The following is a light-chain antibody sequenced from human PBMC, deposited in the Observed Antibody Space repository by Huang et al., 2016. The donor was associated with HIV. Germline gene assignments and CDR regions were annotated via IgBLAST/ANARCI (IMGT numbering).Light chain of an antibody. Sequence: EIVLTQSPGTLSLSPGERATLSCRTSQSVGSTYLVWYQQKRGQAPRLLIYATSSRATGSPEVFSGGGSGTDFTLTISRLEAEDFAVYYCQHYGSSPPYTFGQGTKVEIK. CDR1: QSVGSTY. J-gene: IGKJ2*01. CDR2: ATS. CDR3: QHYGSSPPYT. V-gene: IGKV3-20*01.